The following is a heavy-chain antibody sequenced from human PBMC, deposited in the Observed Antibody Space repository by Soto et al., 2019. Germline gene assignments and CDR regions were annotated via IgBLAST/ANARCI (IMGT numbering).Heavy chain of an antibody. CDR3: AKNQGVELVPLATVDWFDP. D-gene: IGHD1-26*01. V-gene: IGHV3-23*01. Sequence: GGSLRLSCAASGFIFENFGMSWVRQAPGQGLEWISSISGSGFKKYYADSVKGRFTTSRDNSKSTVYLELNNLSAEDTAVYHCAKNQGVELVPLATVDWFDPWGQGSVVTVSS. CDR1: GFIFENFG. J-gene: IGHJ5*02. CDR2: ISGSGFKK.